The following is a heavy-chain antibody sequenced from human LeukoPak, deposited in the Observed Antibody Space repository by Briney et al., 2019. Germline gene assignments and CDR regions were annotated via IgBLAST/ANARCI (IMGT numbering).Heavy chain of an antibody. CDR3: AKDADIVVVPAAPLDY. CDR2: ISGSGGST. J-gene: IGHJ4*02. CDR1: GFTSSSYA. Sequence: GGSLRLSCAASGFTSSSYAMSWVRQAPGKGLEWVSAISGSGGSTYYADSVKGRFTISRDNSKNTLYLQMNSLRADDTAVYYCAKDADIVVVPAAPLDYWGQGTLVTVSS. D-gene: IGHD2-2*01. V-gene: IGHV3-23*01.